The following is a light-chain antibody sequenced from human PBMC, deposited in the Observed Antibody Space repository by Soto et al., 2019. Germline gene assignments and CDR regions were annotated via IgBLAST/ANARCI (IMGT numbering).Light chain of an antibody. Sequence: FVLTQSPATLSLSPGARATLSCRASQSVSSDLAWYHQKPGQAPRLLIYGASTRATGIPARFSGSGSGTDFTLTISSLEPEDFAVYYCQQRSNWPITFGQGTRLEI. J-gene: IGKJ5*01. CDR2: GAS. CDR3: QQRSNWPIT. CDR1: QSVSSD. V-gene: IGKV3-11*01.